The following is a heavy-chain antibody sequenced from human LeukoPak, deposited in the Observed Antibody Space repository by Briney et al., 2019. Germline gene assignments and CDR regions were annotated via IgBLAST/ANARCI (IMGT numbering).Heavy chain of an antibody. Sequence: SETLSLTCSVSGGSITKNGYYWGWIRQSPGTGLEWIGSMHYSGSTYYNPSLNSRVTISVDTSKNQFSLKLTSVTAADTAVYYCCGSGWFAGPFGYWGQGALVTVSS. CDR3: CGSGWFAGPFGY. J-gene: IGHJ4*02. CDR1: GGSITKNGYY. CDR2: MHYSGST. D-gene: IGHD6-19*01. V-gene: IGHV4-39*07.